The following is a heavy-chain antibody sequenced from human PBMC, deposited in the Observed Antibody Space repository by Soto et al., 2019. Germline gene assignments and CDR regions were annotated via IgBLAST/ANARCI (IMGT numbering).Heavy chain of an antibody. V-gene: IGHV1-18*01. CDR1: GYTFSNYG. CDR3: ARTGELRLDS. J-gene: IGHJ4*02. CDR2: ISAYSGKT. D-gene: IGHD1-7*01. Sequence: QVHLVQSGAEVKKPGASVRVSCKASGYTFSNYGISWVRQAPGQGLEWMGWISAYSGKTNYAQSLQVRVTMTTDTSTNTAYMELRSLTSDDTAVCYCARTGELRLDSWGQGTLVTVSS.